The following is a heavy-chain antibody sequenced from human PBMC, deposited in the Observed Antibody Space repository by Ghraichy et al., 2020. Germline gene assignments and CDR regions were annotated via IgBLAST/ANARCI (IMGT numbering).Heavy chain of an antibody. CDR1: GGSFSGYY. CDR3: ARGRLGYCSGGSCYPYYYYGMDV. Sequence: SETLSLTCAVYGGSFSGYYWSWIRQPPGKGLEWIGEINHSGSTNYNPSLKSRVTISVDTSKNQFSLKLSSVTAADTAVYYCARGRLGYCSGGSCYPYYYYGMDVWGQGTTVTVSS. D-gene: IGHD2-15*01. V-gene: IGHV4-34*01. CDR2: INHSGST. J-gene: IGHJ6*02.